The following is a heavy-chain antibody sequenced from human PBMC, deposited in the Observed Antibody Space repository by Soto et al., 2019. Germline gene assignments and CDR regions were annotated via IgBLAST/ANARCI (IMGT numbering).Heavy chain of an antibody. V-gene: IGHV3-7*03. CDR3: ATGIGVDV. Sequence: TRPSLTLSCTAYCATVIGYWKSWVRQAPGKGLEWVASIKQDGSERYYVDFVKGRFTIYRDNAMYSVYVEMSSLRAEATAVYYCATGIGVDVWGQGTTVTVSS. CDR2: IKQDGSER. J-gene: IGHJ6*02. CDR1: CATVIGYW.